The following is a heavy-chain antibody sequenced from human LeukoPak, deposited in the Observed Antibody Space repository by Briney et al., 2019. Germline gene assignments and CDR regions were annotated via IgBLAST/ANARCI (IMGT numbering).Heavy chain of an antibody. CDR3: ARHSGSGWQALGY. D-gene: IGHD6-19*01. CDR2: TSYNGNT. J-gene: IGHJ4*02. V-gene: IGHV1-18*04. CDR1: GYTFSNYD. Sequence: GASVKVCCKASGYTFSNYDISWVRQAPGLGLEWMGWTSYNGNTNYAQKFQDRVTMTTDTSTTTAYMELRSLESDDTAVYYCARHSGSGWQALGYRGQGTLVTVSS.